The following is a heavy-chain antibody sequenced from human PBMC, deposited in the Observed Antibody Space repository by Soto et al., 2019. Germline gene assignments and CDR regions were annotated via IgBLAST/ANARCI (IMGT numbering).Heavy chain of an antibody. Sequence: PGGSLRLSCAASGLTFSSYAMIWVRQSPGKGLEWVSAISVSGGSTYYADSVKGRFTISRDNSKNTLYLQMNSLRAEDTAVYYCAKGGSYYYDSSGYFGFDYWGQGTLVTVSS. J-gene: IGHJ4*02. CDR3: AKGGSYYYDSSGYFGFDY. V-gene: IGHV3-23*01. CDR2: ISVSGGST. CDR1: GLTFSSYA. D-gene: IGHD3-22*01.